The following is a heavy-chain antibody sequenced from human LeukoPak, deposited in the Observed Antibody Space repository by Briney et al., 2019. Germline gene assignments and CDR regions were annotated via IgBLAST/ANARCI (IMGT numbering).Heavy chain of an antibody. J-gene: IGHJ4*02. CDR2: IIPIFGTA. V-gene: IGHV1-69*06. Sequence: VASVKVSCKASGYTFTNYAISWVRQAPGQGLEWMGGIIPIFGTANYAQKFQGRVTITADKSTSTAYMELSRLRSDDTAVYYRARDLAVLVPGHTGVDYWGQGTLATVSS. CDR3: ARDLAVLVPGHTGVDY. CDR1: GYTFTNYA. D-gene: IGHD2-2*01.